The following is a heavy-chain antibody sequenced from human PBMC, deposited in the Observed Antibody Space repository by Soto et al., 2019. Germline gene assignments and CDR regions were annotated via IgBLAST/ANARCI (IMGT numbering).Heavy chain of an antibody. Sequence: ASVKVSCKASGYTFTSYAMHWVRQAPGQRLEWMGWINAGNGNTKHSQKFQGRVTITRDTSASTAYMELSSLRSEDTAVYYCARDRGDGYNHYYYYGMDVWGQGTTVTVSS. CDR1: GYTFTSYA. CDR3: ARDRGDGYNHYYYYGMDV. J-gene: IGHJ6*02. CDR2: INAGNGNT. V-gene: IGHV1-3*01. D-gene: IGHD5-12*01.